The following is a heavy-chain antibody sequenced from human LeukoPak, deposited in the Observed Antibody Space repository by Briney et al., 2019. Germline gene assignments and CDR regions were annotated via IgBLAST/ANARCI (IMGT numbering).Heavy chain of an antibody. J-gene: IGHJ4*02. CDR1: RYTFTPNL. Sequence: ASVKVSCKASRYTFTPNLMHSVRQAPGQGLEWMGCINPRSGGTNYAEKFRGRVTMTRDTSITTAYIELSSLRFDDTAVYYCARGSGTSWFDYWGQGTLVTVSS. D-gene: IGHD2-2*01. CDR3: ARGSGTSWFDY. CDR2: INPRSGGT. V-gene: IGHV1-2*02.